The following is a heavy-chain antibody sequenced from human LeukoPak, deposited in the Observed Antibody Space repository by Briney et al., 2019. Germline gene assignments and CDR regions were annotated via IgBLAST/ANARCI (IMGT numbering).Heavy chain of an antibody. Sequence: KSSETLSLTCTVSGGSISSGGYYWSWIRQHPGKGLEWIGYIYYSGSTYYNPSLKSRVTISVDTSKNQFSLKLSSVTAADTAVYYCARETMTAIQTIDYWGQGTLVTVSS. CDR3: ARETMTAIQTIDY. CDR2: IYYSGST. V-gene: IGHV4-31*03. CDR1: GGSISSGGYY. J-gene: IGHJ4*02. D-gene: IGHD2-21*02.